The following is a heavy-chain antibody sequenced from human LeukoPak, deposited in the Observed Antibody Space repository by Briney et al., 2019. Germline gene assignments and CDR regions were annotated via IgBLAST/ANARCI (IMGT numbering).Heavy chain of an antibody. V-gene: IGHV4-59*08. J-gene: IGHJ4*02. D-gene: IGHD3-22*01. Sequence: SETLSLTCTVSGASVSGYYWSCIRQPPPEGLEWISYIFYTGTTLYTPSRKAPVTMSVDTTQNQFSLKLSSVTATDTALYYCARHDVVPVIRRGFDFWGQGTLVTVSS. CDR2: IFYTGTT. CDR3: ARHDVVPVIRRGFDF. CDR1: GASVSGYY.